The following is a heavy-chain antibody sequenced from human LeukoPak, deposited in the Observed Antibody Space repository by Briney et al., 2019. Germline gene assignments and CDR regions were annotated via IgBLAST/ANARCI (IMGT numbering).Heavy chain of an antibody. Sequence: GGSLRLSCSTSGFTFGDCAMSWVRQAPGKGLEWVGFIQAKAYGGATKYAASVNGRFSISRDDSQSIANLQMNDLKTEDTAVYYCTRAPHPRCSSSGCYLDYWGQGTLVTVSS. D-gene: IGHD2-2*01. CDR3: TRAPHPRCSSSGCYLDY. J-gene: IGHJ4*02. CDR1: GFTFGDCA. CDR2: IQAKAYGGAT. V-gene: IGHV3-49*04.